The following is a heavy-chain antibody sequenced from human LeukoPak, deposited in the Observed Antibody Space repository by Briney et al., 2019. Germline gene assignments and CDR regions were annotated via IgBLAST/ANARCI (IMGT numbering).Heavy chain of an antibody. Sequence: SETLSLTCTVSGGSISSAGYYWSWIRHHPGKGLEYIGYIYYSGTTNYNPSLKSRVTISVDTSKNQFSLKLSSVTAADTAVYYCARDRGYGMDVWGQGTTVTVSS. CDR1: GGSISSAGYY. J-gene: IGHJ6*02. CDR2: IYYSGTT. CDR3: ARDRGYGMDV. V-gene: IGHV4-61*08.